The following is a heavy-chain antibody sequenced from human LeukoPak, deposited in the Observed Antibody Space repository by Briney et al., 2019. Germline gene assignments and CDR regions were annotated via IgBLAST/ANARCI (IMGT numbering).Heavy chain of an antibody. CDR2: IRYDGSNK. D-gene: IGHD2-8*01. Sequence: GGSLRLSCAASGFTFDDYGMSWVRQAPGKGLEWVAFIRYDGSNKYYADSVKGRFTISRDNSKNTLYLQMNSLRAEDTAVYYCAREPVLMVYATLDYWGQGTLVTVSS. CDR3: AREPVLMVYATLDY. CDR1: GFTFDDYG. J-gene: IGHJ4*02. V-gene: IGHV3-30*02.